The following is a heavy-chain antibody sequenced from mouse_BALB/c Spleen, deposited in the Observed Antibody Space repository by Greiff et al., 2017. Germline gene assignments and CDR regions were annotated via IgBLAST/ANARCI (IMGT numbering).Heavy chain of an antibody. J-gene: IGHJ4*01. CDR1: GFTFSSYT. Sequence: DVMLVESGGGLVKPGGSLNLSCAASGFTFSSYTMSWVRQTPEMRLEWVATISSGGSYTYYPDSVNGLFTISRDNTKNTLYLQMSSLTSEDTAMYYCTRDPNGGYAMDYWGQGTSVTVSS. CDR3: TRDPNGGYAMDY. CDR2: ISSGGSYT. D-gene: IGHD1-2*01. V-gene: IGHV5-6-4*01.